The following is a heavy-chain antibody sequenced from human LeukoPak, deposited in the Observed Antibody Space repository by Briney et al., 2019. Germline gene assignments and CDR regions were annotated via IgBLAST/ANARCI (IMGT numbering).Heavy chain of an antibody. Sequence: GASVKVSCKASGYTFTDYYIHWVRQAAGQGLEFLGWMHPNSGDTTCAQKFQGRVTLTRDTSISTAYMELSRLRSDDTAVYYCSREDYWGQGTLVSVSS. V-gene: IGHV1-2*02. CDR1: GYTFTDYY. J-gene: IGHJ4*02. CDR2: MHPNSGDT. CDR3: SREDY.